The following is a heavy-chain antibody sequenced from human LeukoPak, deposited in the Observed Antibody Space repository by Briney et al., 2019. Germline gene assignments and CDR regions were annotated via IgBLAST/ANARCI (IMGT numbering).Heavy chain of an antibody. Sequence: PSETLSLTCSFSGGSISSYYWSWIRQPPGKGLEWIGSLYYGGNTYYNPSLKSRVTMSVDTSKNQFSLKVSSVTAADTAVYYCARHRSGSYDGRDFDYWGQGTLVTVSS. D-gene: IGHD1-26*01. V-gene: IGHV4-39*01. CDR1: GGSISSYY. CDR3: ARHRSGSYDGRDFDY. CDR2: LYYGGNT. J-gene: IGHJ4*02.